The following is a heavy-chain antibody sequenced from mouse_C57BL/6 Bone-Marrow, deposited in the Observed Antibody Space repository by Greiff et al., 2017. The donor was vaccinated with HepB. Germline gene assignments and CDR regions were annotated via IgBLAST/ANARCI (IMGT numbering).Heavy chain of an antibody. J-gene: IGHJ1*03. CDR1: GYAFSSSW. D-gene: IGHD1-1*01. Sequence: VQLQQSGPELVKPGASVKISCKASGYAFSSSWMNWVKQRPGKGLEWIGRIYPGDGDTNYNGKFKGKATLTADKSSSTAYMQLSSLTSEDSAVYFCARTPYGTYWYFDVWGTGTTVTVSS. CDR2: IYPGDGDT. CDR3: ARTPYGTYWYFDV. V-gene: IGHV1-82*01.